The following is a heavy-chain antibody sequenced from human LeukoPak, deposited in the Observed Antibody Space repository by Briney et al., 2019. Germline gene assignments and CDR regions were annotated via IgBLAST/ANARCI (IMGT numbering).Heavy chain of an antibody. D-gene: IGHD3-10*01. CDR2: IIPIFGTA. Sequence: ASVKVSCKASGGTFSSYAISWVRQAPGQGLERMGGIIPIFGTANYAQKFQGRVTITADESTSTAYMELSSLRSEDTAVYYCASFESTGSSQGELLWFGELSPSYFDYWGQGTLVTVSS. CDR3: ASFESTGSSQGELLWFGELSPSYFDY. J-gene: IGHJ4*02. V-gene: IGHV1-69*13. CDR1: GGTFSSYA.